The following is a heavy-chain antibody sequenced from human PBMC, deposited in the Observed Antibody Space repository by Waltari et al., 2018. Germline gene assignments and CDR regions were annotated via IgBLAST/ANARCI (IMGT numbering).Heavy chain of an antibody. CDR2: LRNTGAT. CDR3: ARLPTKYYDSLGWGFFDQ. J-gene: IGHJ4*02. D-gene: IGHD3-22*01. V-gene: IGHV4-59*08. Sequence: QVQLQESGPGLVKPSETLSLTCTVSGDFPSDDHWTWIRQAQGKGLEWIAYLRNTGATKCTPSLQSRVTVSAVTSKKQFSLRLTSVTAADTAVYYCARLPTKYYDSLGWGFFDQWGQGILVTVSS. CDR1: GDFPSDDH.